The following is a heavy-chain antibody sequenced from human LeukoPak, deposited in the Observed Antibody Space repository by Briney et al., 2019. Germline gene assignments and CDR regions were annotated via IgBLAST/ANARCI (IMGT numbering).Heavy chain of an antibody. CDR3: AREEWFGELSDY. CDR2: ISAYNGNT. V-gene: IGHV1-18*01. D-gene: IGHD3-10*01. J-gene: IGHJ4*02. CDR1: GYTFTSYG. Sequence: ASVKVSCKTSGYTFTSYGISWVRQAPGQGLEWMGWISAYNGNTNYAQKLQGRVTMTTDTSTSTAYMELRSLRSDDTAVYYCAREEWFGELSDYWGQGTLVTVSS.